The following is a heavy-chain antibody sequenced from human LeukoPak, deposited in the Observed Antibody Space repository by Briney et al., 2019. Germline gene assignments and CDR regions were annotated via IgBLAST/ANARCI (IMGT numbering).Heavy chain of an antibody. D-gene: IGHD3/OR15-3a*01. V-gene: IGHV4-39*01. CDR1: GGSVSNSY. Sequence: PSETLSLTCTVSGGSVSNSYWGWIRQPPGKGLEWIGSTYYSGNTYYNASLKSQVSISIDTSKNQFSLRLTSVTAADTAVYYCARQTGSGLFILPGGQGTLVTVSS. CDR3: ARQTGSGLFILP. J-gene: IGHJ4*02. CDR2: TYYSGNT.